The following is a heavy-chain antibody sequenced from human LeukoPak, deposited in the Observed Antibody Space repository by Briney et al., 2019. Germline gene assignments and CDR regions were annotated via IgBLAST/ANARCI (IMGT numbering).Heavy chain of an antibody. CDR2: IKQDGSEN. Sequence: GGSLRLSCAASGFIFSTYYMTWVRQAPGKGLEWVAGIKQDGSENYYVDSVKGRFTISRDNSKNSLYLQMNSLRAEDTAVYFCARERYCTTATCYVGVLFDYWGQGTLVTVSS. J-gene: IGHJ4*02. CDR1: GFIFSTYY. V-gene: IGHV3-7*01. CDR3: ARERYCTTATCYVGVLFDY. D-gene: IGHD2-2*01.